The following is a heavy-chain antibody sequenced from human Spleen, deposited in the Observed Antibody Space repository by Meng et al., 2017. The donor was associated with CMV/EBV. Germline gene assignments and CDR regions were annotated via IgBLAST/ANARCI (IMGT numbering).Heavy chain of an antibody. CDR2: ISSSSFTI. J-gene: IGHJ6*02. CDR1: GFTFSSYS. CDR3: ARVRRKVQNWNYDPSRMDV. Sequence: GESLKISCAASGFTFSSYSINWVRQAPGKGLEWVSYISSSSFTIYYADSVKGRFTISRDDAKGSLYLQMNNLRAEDTAVYYCARVRRKVQNWNYDPSRMDVWGQGTTVTVSS. D-gene: IGHD1-7*01. V-gene: IGHV3-48*04.